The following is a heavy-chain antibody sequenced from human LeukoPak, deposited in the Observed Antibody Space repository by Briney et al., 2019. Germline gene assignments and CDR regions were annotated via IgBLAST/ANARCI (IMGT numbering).Heavy chain of an antibody. V-gene: IGHV1-69*05. D-gene: IGHD2-2*01. CDR1: GGTFSSYA. J-gene: IGHJ5*02. Sequence: ASVKVSCKASGGTFSSYAISWVRQSPGQGLEWMGGIIPIFGTANYAQKFQGRVTITTDESTSTAYMELSSLRSEDTAVYYCASAVPAAIFRFDPWGQGTLVTVSS. CDR2: IIPIFGTA. CDR3: ASAVPAAIFRFDP.